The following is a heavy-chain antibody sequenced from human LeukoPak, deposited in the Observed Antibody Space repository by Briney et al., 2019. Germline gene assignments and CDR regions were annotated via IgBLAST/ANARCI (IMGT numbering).Heavy chain of an antibody. CDR3: ARSPGIAAAGTVNCNDGYDY. D-gene: IGHD6-13*01. CDR2: ISYDGSNK. V-gene: IGHV3-30*04. CDR1: GFTFSSYA. J-gene: IGHJ4*02. Sequence: GGSLRLSCAASGFTFSSYAMHWVRQAPGKGLEWVAVISYDGSNKYYADSVKGRFTISRDNSKNTLYLQMNSLRAEDTAVYYCARSPGIAAAGTVNCNDGYDYWGQGTLVTVSS.